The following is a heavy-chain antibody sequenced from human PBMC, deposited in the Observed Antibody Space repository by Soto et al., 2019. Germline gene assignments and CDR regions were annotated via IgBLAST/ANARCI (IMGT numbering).Heavy chain of an antibody. J-gene: IGHJ4*02. CDR3: ARASRVWGSPHY. D-gene: IGHD3-16*01. V-gene: IGHV1-8*01. Sequence: GESLKISCKASGYTFTSYDINWVRQATGQGLEWMGWMNPNSGNTGYAQKFQGRVTMTRNTSISTAYMELSSLRSEDTAVYYCARASRVWGSPHYWGQGTLVTVSS. CDR2: MNPNSGNT. CDR1: GYTFTSYD.